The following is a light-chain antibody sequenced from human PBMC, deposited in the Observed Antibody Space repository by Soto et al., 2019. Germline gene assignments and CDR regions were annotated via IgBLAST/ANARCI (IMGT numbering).Light chain of an antibody. CDR2: DVS. CDR3: SSYTCSSTLYV. V-gene: IGLV2-14*01. J-gene: IGLJ1*01. Sequence: QSVLTQPASVSGSPGQSITISCTGTSSDVGGYNYVSWYQQHPGKAPKLMIYDVSNRPSGVSNRFSGSKSGNTASLTISGLQAEDEADYYCSSYTCSSTLYVFGTGNKVTVL. CDR1: SSDVGGYNY.